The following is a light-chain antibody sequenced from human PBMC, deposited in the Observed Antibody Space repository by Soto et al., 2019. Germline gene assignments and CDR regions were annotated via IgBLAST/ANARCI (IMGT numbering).Light chain of an antibody. J-gene: IGKJ1*01. CDR1: QSVSSN. CDR2: GAS. Sequence: EVVMTQSPDTLSVSPGERATLSCRASQSVSSNLAWYQQKLGQAPRLLIYGASTRATGISAKFSGSGSGTEFTLNISSLQSEEFAIYYCQQYNNWPRTFGQGTKVDIK. CDR3: QQYNNWPRT. V-gene: IGKV3-15*01.